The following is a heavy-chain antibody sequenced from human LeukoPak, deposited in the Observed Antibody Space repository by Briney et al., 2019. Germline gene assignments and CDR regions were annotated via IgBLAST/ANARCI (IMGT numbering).Heavy chain of an antibody. CDR1: GYTFTSYY. J-gene: IGHJ4*02. D-gene: IGHD6-13*01. CDR3: ARDRGQLEYFDY. V-gene: IGHV1-46*01. Sequence: ASVKVSCKASGYTFTSYYMHWVRQAPGQGLEWMGIINPSGGSTSYAQKFQGRVTMTRDTSTSTAYMELSSLRSEDTAVYYCARDRGQLEYFDYWGQGTLVTVSS. CDR2: INPSGGST.